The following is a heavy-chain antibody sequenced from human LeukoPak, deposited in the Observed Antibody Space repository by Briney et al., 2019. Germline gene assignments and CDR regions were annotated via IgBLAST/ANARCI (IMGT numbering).Heavy chain of an antibody. CDR3: AKRNREQLVRSYGLDV. CDR1: GFTFSTYA. CDR2: ISGSGGST. V-gene: IGHV3-23*01. Sequence: PGGSLRLSCAASGFTFSTYAVSWVRQAPGKGLEWVSDISGSGGSTYYADSVKGRFTISRDNSKDTVYLQMNSLRVDDTAVYYCAKRNREQLVRSYGLDVWGQGTTVTVSS. D-gene: IGHD6-13*01. J-gene: IGHJ6*02.